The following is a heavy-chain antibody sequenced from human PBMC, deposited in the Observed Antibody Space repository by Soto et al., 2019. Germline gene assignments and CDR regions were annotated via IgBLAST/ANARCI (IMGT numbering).Heavy chain of an antibody. CDR1: GVASSSGAYY. CDR2: IYYNGNT. V-gene: IGHV4-31*03. D-gene: IGHD4-17*01. Sequence: TLSLTCTVSGVASSSGAYYWTWVRQHPGKGLEWIGYIYYNGNTYFSPSLKSRLTISIDTSKNQFSLKLSSVTAADTAMYYCARARLRAVYAFDFWGQGTMVTVSS. J-gene: IGHJ3*01. CDR3: ARARLRAVYAFDF.